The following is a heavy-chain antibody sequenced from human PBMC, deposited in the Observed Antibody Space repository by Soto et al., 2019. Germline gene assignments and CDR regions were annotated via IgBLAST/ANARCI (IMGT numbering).Heavy chain of an antibody. Sequence: PGGSLRLSCAASGFTFRSFTMNWVRQAPGKGLEWVSTISSNSAYIYYTDALRGRFTISRDNAKNSLHLQMNSLRAEDTAVYYCTRDASRDSSARGWFDPWGPGTLVPVSS. CDR3: TRDASRDSSARGWFDP. CDR2: ISSNSAYI. J-gene: IGHJ5*02. CDR1: GFTFRSFT. V-gene: IGHV3-21*01. D-gene: IGHD6-13*01.